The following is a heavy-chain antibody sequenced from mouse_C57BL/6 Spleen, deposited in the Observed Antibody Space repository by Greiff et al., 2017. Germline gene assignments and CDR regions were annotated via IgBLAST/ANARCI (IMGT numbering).Heavy chain of an antibody. J-gene: IGHJ2*01. V-gene: IGHV1-26*01. CDR1: GYTFTDYY. D-gene: IGHD2-4*01. CDR3: ARWTIYYDYDEGDY. Sequence: EVQLQQSGPELVKPGASVKISCKASGYTFTDYYMNWVKQSHGKSLEWIGDINPNNGGTSYNQKFKGKATLTVDKSSSTAYMELRSLTSEDSAVYYCARWTIYYDYDEGDYWGQGTTLTVSA. CDR2: INPNNGGT.